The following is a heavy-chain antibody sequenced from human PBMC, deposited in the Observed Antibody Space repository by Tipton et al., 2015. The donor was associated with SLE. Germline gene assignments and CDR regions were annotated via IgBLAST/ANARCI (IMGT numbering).Heavy chain of an antibody. J-gene: IGHJ4*02. CDR3: ARDLTGSGWYGFDY. V-gene: IGHV3-15*01. CDR2: IKSKTDGGAI. D-gene: IGHD6-19*01. CDR1: GFIFSNAW. Sequence: SLRLSCAASGFIFSNAWMTWVRQAPGKGLEWVGLIKSKTDGGAIAYAAPVKGRFTISRDDSENTLYLQMNSLRAEDTAVYYCARDLTGSGWYGFDYWGQGTLVTVSS.